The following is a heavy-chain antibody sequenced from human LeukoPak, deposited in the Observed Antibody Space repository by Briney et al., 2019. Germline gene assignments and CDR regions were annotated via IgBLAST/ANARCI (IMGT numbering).Heavy chain of an antibody. Sequence: GASVKVSCKGSGYTFISYAMHWVRQGPGQRLEWMGWINAGNGNTKYSQKFQGRVTITRDTSATTAYMELSSLRSEDTAVYYCARDGDFWSGYYTHWFDPWGQGTLVTVSS. J-gene: IGHJ5*02. CDR2: INAGNGNT. CDR1: GYTFISYA. V-gene: IGHV1-3*01. D-gene: IGHD3-3*01. CDR3: ARDGDFWSGYYTHWFDP.